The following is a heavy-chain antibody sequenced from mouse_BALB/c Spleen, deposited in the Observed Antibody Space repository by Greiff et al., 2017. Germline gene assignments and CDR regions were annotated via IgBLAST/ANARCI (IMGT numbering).Heavy chain of an antibody. D-gene: IGHD1-2*01. J-gene: IGHJ4*01. CDR1: GYTFTSYW. CDR2: IYPGNSDT. V-gene: IGHV1-5*01. Sequence: EVQLQQSGTVLARPGASVKMSCKASGYTFTSYWMHWVKQRPGQGLEWIGAIYPGNSDTSYNQKFKGKAKLTAVTSTSTAYMELSSLTNEDSAVYYCTRDGITTATWDDAMDYWGQGTSVTVSA. CDR3: TRDGITTATWDDAMDY.